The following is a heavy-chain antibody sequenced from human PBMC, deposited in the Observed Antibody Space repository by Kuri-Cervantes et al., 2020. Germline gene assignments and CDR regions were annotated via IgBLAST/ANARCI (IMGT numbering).Heavy chain of an antibody. V-gene: IGHV3-7*01. CDR2: IKEDGSEK. CDR3: MRESSATKGY. J-gene: IGHJ4*02. Sequence: GESLKISCAASGFTFRRYWMSWVRQAPGKGLEWVANIKEDGSEKYYVDSVEGRFTISRDNAKSSMYLQLDSLRDEDTGVYYCMRESSATKGYWGQGTLVTVSS. D-gene: IGHD1-1*01. CDR1: GFTFRRYW.